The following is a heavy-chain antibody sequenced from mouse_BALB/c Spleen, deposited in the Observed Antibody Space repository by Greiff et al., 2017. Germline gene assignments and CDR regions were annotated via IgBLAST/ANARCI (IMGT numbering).Heavy chain of an antibody. CDR1: GFNIKDTY. CDR2: IDPANGNT. CDR3: ARMGGSSYGYWYFDV. Sequence: VQLQQSGAELVKPGASVKLSCTASGFNIKDTYMHWVKQRPEQGLEWIGRIDPANGNTKYDPKFQGKATITADTSSNTAYLQLSSLTSEDTAVYDCARMGGSSYGYWYFDVWGAGTTVTVSS. V-gene: IGHV14-3*02. J-gene: IGHJ1*01. D-gene: IGHD1-1*01.